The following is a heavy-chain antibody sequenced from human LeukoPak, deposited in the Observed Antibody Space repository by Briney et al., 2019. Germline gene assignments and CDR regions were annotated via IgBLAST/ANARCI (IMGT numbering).Heavy chain of an antibody. CDR3: ARDSDHCSGGSCFGYYYYYGMDV. Sequence: PGGSLRLSCAASGFTVSSNYMSWVRQAPGKGLEWVSVIYSGGSTYYADSVKGRFTISRDNSKNTLYLQMNSLRAEDTAVYYCARDSDHCSGGSCFGYYYYYGMDVWGQGTTVTVSS. CDR1: GFTVSSNY. V-gene: IGHV3-66*02. J-gene: IGHJ6*02. CDR2: IYSGGST. D-gene: IGHD2-15*01.